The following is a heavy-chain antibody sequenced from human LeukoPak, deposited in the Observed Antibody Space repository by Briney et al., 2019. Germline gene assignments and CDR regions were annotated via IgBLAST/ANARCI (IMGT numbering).Heavy chain of an antibody. CDR1: GGTFSSYA. D-gene: IGHD4-17*01. CDR3: AREIMADYGDSYYYYYGMDV. V-gene: IGHV1-69*13. J-gene: IGHJ6*02. CDR2: IILIFGTA. Sequence: SVKVSCKASGGTFSSYAISWVRQAPGQGLEWMGGIILIFGTANYAQKFQGRVTITADESTSTAYMELSSLRSEDTAVYYCAREIMADYGDSYYYYYGMDVWGQGTTVTVSS.